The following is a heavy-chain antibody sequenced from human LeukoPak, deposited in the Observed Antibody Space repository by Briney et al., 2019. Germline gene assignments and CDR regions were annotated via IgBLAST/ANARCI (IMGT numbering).Heavy chain of an antibody. CDR2: IYYSGST. CDR3: ARDRTPRGMDV. CDR1: GGSISSYY. V-gene: IGHV4-59*01. Sequence: PSETLSLTCTVSGGSISSYYWSWTRQPPGKGLEWIGYIYYSGSTKYKPSLKSRVTISVDTSKNQFSLKLSSVTAADTAVYYCARDRTPRGMDVWGQGTTVIVSS. J-gene: IGHJ6*02.